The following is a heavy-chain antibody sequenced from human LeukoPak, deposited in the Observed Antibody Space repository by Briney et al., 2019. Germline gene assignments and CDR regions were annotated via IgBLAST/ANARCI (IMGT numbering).Heavy chain of an antibody. J-gene: IGHJ4*02. CDR1: GGSFSGYY. Sequence: SETLSLTCAVYGGSFSGYYWSWIRQPPGKGLEWIGEINHSGSTNYNPSLKSRVTISVDTSKNQFSLKLSSVTAADTAVYYCARSRLPKNHDYWGQGTLVTVSS. V-gene: IGHV4-34*01. D-gene: IGHD4-11*01. CDR3: ARSRLPKNHDY. CDR2: INHSGST.